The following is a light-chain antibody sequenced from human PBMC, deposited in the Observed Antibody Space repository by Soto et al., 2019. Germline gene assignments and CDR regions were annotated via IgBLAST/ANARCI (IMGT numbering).Light chain of an antibody. CDR1: SGDIGSYNR. J-gene: IGLJ1*01. CDR2: EVT. CDR3: SSDTNISTRAWV. V-gene: IGLV2-14*01. Sequence: QSVLTQPASVSGSPGQSITISCTGTSGDIGSYNRVSWYQQHPGKAPKLIIYEVTDRPSGVSNRFSGSKSGNTASLTISGRQAEDEDEYYCSSDTNISTRAWVLGHGTKVT.